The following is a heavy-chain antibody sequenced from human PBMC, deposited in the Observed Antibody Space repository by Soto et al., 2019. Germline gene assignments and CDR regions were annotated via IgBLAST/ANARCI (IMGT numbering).Heavy chain of an antibody. CDR1: GFTFSSYA. CDR2: ISGSGGST. J-gene: IGHJ4*02. V-gene: IGHV3-23*01. CDR3: AKDRDHIVVVPAEFDY. D-gene: IGHD2-2*01. Sequence: GGSLRLSCAASGFTFSSYAMSWVRQAPGKGLEWVSAISGSGGSTYYADSVKGRFTIPRDNSKNTLYLQMNSLRAEDTAVYYCAKDRDHIVVVPAEFDYWGQGTLVTVSS.